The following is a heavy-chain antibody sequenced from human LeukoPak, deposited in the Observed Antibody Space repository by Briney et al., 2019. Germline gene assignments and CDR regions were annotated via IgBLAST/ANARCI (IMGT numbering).Heavy chain of an antibody. CDR3: AKDGLPHLLWWPRDAFDI. J-gene: IGHJ3*02. V-gene: IGHV3-23*01. CDR2: ISGSGGST. Sequence: GGSLRLSCAAYGFTFSSYAMSWVRQAPGKGLEWVSAISGSGGSTYYAASVKGRFTISRDNSKNTLYLQMNSLRAEDTALYYCAKDGLPHLLWWPRDAFDIWGQGTMVTVSS. CDR1: GFTFSSYA. D-gene: IGHD2-21*01.